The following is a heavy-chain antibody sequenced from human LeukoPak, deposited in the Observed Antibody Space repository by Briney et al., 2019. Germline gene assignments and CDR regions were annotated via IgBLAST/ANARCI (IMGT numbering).Heavy chain of an antibody. V-gene: IGHV3-21*01. CDR2: ISSSSSYI. J-gene: IGHJ6*02. D-gene: IGHD3-9*01. CDR3: ARGSGYDILTGYYGGAYYYYGMDV. Sequence: PGGSLSLSCAASGFTFSSYGMNWVRQAPGKGLEWVSSISSSSSYIYYADSVKGRFTISRDNAKNSLYLQMNSLRAEDTAVYYCARGSGYDILTGYYGGAYYYYGMDVWGQGTTVTVSS. CDR1: GFTFSSYG.